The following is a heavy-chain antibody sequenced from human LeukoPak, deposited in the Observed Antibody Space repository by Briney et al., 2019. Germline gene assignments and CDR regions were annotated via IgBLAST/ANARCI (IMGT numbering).Heavy chain of an antibody. CDR2: IYSGGST. J-gene: IGHJ4*02. CDR3: ASLGSGENYFDY. V-gene: IGHV3-66*01. D-gene: IGHD3-10*01. CDR1: GLTFSSSG. Sequence: AGRSLRLSCAASGLTFSSSGMHWVRQAPGKGLEWVSVIYSGGSTYYADSVKGRFTIPRDNSKNTLYLQMNSLRAEDTAVYYCASLGSGENYFDYWGQGTLVTVSS.